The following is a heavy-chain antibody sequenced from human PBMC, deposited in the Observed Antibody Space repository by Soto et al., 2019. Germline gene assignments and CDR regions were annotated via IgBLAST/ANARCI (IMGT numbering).Heavy chain of an antibody. Sequence: SETLSLTCTVSGGSISSYYWSWIRQPPGKGLEWIGYIYYSGSTNYNPSLKSRVTISVDTSKNQFSLKLSSVTAADTAVYYCARAGYAAAGRYYDFDIWGKGTMVTVSS. CDR2: IYYSGST. D-gene: IGHD6-13*01. CDR1: GGSISSYY. V-gene: IGHV4-59*01. J-gene: IGHJ3*02. CDR3: ARAGYAAAGRYYDFDI.